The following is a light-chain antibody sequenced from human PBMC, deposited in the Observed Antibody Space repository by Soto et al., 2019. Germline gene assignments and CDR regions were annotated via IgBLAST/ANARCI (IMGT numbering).Light chain of an antibody. J-gene: IGLJ3*02. CDR2: EVS. CDR1: ISDIGGYNY. V-gene: IGLV2-14*01. CDR3: SSYTSGSTWV. Sequence: QSALTQPASVSGSPGQSITISCTGTISDIGGYNYVSWYQQHPGKAPKLMIYEVSNRPSGVSNRFSGSKSGNTASLTISGLQAEDEADYYCSSYTSGSTWVFGGGTQLTVL.